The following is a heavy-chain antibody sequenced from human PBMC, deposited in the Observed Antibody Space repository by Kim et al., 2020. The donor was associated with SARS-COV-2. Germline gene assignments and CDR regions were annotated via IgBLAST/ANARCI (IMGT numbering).Heavy chain of an antibody. CDR3: ARHAIGESLNCFDP. Sequence: SETLSLTCTVSGGSISYSYWSWIRQPPGKGLEWIGYIYYSGSTKYNPSLKSRVTISVDTSKNQFSLKLSSVTAADTAVYYCARHAIGESLNCFDPWGQGT. D-gene: IGHD3-10*01. J-gene: IGHJ5*02. V-gene: IGHV4-59*08. CDR2: IYYSGST. CDR1: GGSISYSY.